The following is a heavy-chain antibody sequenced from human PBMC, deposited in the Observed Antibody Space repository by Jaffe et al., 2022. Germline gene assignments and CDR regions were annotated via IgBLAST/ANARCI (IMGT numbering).Heavy chain of an antibody. Sequence: EVQLVESGGGLVQPGGSLRLSCAASGFTFSSYWMSWVRQAPGKGLEWVANIKQDGSEKYYVDSVKGRFTISRDNAKNSLYLQMNSLRAEDTAVYYCARGRNIVATITRFAWWVEGYPPTPEEGYFDYWGQGTLVTVSS. CDR2: IKQDGSEK. J-gene: IGHJ4*02. V-gene: IGHV3-7*05. D-gene: IGHD5-12*01. CDR1: GFTFSSYW. CDR3: ARGRNIVATITRFAWWVEGYPPTPEEGYFDY.